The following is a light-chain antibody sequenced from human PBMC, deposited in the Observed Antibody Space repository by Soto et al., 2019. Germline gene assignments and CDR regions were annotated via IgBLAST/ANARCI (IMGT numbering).Light chain of an antibody. CDR1: QSVSSN. Sequence: EIVMTNSPATLSVSTGERATLYCRASQSVSSNLAWYQQIPGQAPRLLIYGASTRATGIPARFSGSGSGTEFTLTISILQAEDFAVYYCQQDCSSGTFGGGTNVDIK. CDR3: QQDCSSGT. J-gene: IGKJ4*02. V-gene: IGKV3-15*01. CDR2: GAS.